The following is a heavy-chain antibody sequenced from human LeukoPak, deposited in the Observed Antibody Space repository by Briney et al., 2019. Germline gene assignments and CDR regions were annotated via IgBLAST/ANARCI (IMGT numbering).Heavy chain of an antibody. CDR2: ISWNSGST. CDR3: AKEDDILTGYNSPDAFDI. J-gene: IGHJ3*02. Sequence: GRSLRLSCAASGFTFDDYAMHWVRQAPGKGLEWVSGISWNSGSTYYADSVKGRFTISRDNSKNTLYLQMNSLRAEDTAVYYCAKEDDILTGYNSPDAFDIWGQETMVTVSS. D-gene: IGHD3-9*01. CDR1: GFTFDDYA. V-gene: IGHV3-9*01.